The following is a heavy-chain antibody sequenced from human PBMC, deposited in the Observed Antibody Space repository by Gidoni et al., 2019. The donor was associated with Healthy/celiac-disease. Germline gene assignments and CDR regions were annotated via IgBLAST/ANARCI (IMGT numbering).Heavy chain of an antibody. CDR2: INHSGST. CDR1: GRSFSGYY. J-gene: IGHJ4*02. CDR3: ARGGMATTAPTHYYFDY. Sequence: QVQLQQWCAGLLKPSETLSLTCAVYGRSFSGYYWSLIRQPPGKGLEWIWEINHSGSTNYNPSLKSRVTISVDTYKNQVYLKLSSVTAADTAVYYCARGGMATTAPTHYYFDYWGQGTLVTVSS. V-gene: IGHV4-34*01. D-gene: IGHD5-12*01.